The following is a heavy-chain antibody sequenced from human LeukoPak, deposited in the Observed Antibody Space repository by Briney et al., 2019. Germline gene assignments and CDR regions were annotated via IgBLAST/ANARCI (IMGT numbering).Heavy chain of an antibody. Sequence: PGGSLRLSCAASGFTFDDYAMHWVRQAPGKGLECVSGISWNSGTIGYADSVKGRFTISRDNAKNSLYLQMNSLRAEDTALYYCAKGNNYGQSNPNDYWGQGTLVTVSS. J-gene: IGHJ4*02. CDR1: GFTFDDYA. CDR3: AKGNNYGQSNPNDY. D-gene: IGHD4-17*01. CDR2: ISWNSGTI. V-gene: IGHV3-9*01.